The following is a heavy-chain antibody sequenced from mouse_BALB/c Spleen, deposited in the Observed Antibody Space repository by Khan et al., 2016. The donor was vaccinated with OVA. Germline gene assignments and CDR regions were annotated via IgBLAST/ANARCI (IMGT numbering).Heavy chain of an antibody. Sequence: EVELVESGGGLVQPGGSLKLSCATSGFTFSDYYMYWVRQTPEKRLEWVAYISNRGATTYYPDTLRGRFTISRDNAKNTLYLQMSRLKSEDTAIYYCARAGDDGGLAYWGQGTLVTVSA. J-gene: IGHJ3*01. CDR2: ISNRGATT. CDR3: ARAGDDGGLAY. D-gene: IGHD2-3*01. CDR1: GFTFSDYY. V-gene: IGHV5-12*02.